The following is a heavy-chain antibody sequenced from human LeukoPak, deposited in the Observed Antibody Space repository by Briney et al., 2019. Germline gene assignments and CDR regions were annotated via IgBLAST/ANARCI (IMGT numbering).Heavy chain of an antibody. Sequence: GGSLRLSCAASGFTFSSYAMSWVRQAPGKGLEWVAVISYDGSNKYYADSVKGRFTISRDNSKNTLYLQMNSLRAEDTAVYYCARDPYFDYWGQGTLVTVSS. CDR3: ARDPYFDY. CDR2: ISYDGSNK. CDR1: GFTFSSYA. J-gene: IGHJ4*02. V-gene: IGHV3-30-3*01.